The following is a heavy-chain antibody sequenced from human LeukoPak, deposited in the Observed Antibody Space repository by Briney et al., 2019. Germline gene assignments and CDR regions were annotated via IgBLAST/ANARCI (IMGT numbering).Heavy chain of an antibody. CDR2: IKQDGGVK. CDR3: ARGQGLAS. D-gene: IGHD6-19*01. Sequence: PGGSLRLSCAASGFTFSSYWMTWVRQAPGKGLEWVANIKQDGGVKYYMDSVKGRFTISRDDAKNSLYLQMNSLRVEDTAVYYCARGQGLASWSQGTLVTVSS. V-gene: IGHV3-7*04. CDR1: GFTFSSYW. J-gene: IGHJ5*02.